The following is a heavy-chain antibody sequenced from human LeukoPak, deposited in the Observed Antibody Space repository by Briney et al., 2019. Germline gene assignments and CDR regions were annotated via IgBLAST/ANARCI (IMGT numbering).Heavy chain of an antibody. D-gene: IGHD3-3*01. CDR1: GFTFSDYY. CDR2: ISSSGSTI. Sequence: PGGSLRLSCAASGFTFSDYYMSWIRQAPGKGLEWVSYISSSGSTIYYADSVKGRFTISRDNAKSSLYLQMNSLRAEDTAVYYCARQLSDFWSGYSLDYWGQGTLVTVSS. J-gene: IGHJ4*02. CDR3: ARQLSDFWSGYSLDY. V-gene: IGHV3-11*01.